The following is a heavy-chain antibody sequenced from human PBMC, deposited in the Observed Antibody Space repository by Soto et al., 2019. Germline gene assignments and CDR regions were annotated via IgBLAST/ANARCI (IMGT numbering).Heavy chain of an antibody. Sequence: SVKVSCKASGGAFSSYAISWVRQAPGQGLEWMGGIIPIFGTANYAQKFQGRVTITADESTSTAYMGLSSLRSEDTAVYYCARDLGGWPDYWGQGTLVTVSS. D-gene: IGHD2-15*01. J-gene: IGHJ4*02. CDR1: GGAFSSYA. CDR3: ARDLGGWPDY. V-gene: IGHV1-69*13. CDR2: IIPIFGTA.